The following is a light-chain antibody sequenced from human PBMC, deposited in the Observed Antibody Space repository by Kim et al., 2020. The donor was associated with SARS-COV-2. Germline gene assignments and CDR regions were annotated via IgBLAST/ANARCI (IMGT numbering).Light chain of an antibody. CDR1: SSDVGAYNY. Sequence: QSALTQPPSASGPPGQSVAISCTGTSSDVGAYNYVSWYQQHPGKAPKLIIYELNKRPSGVPDRFAGSKSGNTASLTVSGLQAEDEADYYCSSYAGSKNVLIGGGSQMSVL. J-gene: IGLJ2*01. V-gene: IGLV2-8*01. CDR2: ELN. CDR3: SSYAGSKNVL.